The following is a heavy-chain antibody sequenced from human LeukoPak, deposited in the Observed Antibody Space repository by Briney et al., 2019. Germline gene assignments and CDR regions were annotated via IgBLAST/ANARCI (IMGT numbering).Heavy chain of an antibody. CDR2: IYYSGSA. D-gene: IGHD3-22*01. J-gene: IGHJ4*02. Sequence: SETLSLTCTVSGGSISSSSYYRGWIRQPPGKGLEWIGSIYYSGSAYYNPSLKSRVTISVDTSKNQFSLKLSSVTAADTAVYYCARGSGYYYVDFDYWGQGTLVTVSS. V-gene: IGHV4-39*02. CDR1: GGSISSSSYY. CDR3: ARGSGYYYVDFDY.